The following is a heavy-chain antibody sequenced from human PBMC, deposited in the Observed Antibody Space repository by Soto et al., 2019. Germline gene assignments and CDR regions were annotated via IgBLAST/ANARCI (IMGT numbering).Heavy chain of an antibody. D-gene: IGHD5-18*01. CDR3: AGGYSYGGYYYYYGMDV. Sequence: SETLSLTCTVSGGSISSYYWSWIRQPPGKGLEWIGYIYYSGSTNYNPSLKSRVTISVDTSKNQFSLKLSSVTAADTAVYYCAGGYSYGGYYYYYGMDVWGQGTTVTVSS. J-gene: IGHJ6*02. V-gene: IGHV4-59*01. CDR2: IYYSGST. CDR1: GGSISSYY.